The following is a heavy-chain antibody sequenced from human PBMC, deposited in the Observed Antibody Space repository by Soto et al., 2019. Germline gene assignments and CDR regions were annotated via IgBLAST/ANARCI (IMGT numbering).Heavy chain of an antibody. D-gene: IGHD1-26*01. Sequence: QVQLQQSGPGLVKPSQTLSLTCAITGDSVSSNSAGWSWVRQSPSRGLEWLGRTYYRSKWYYEYAVSVRGRITINPDKSKKPYSLQLNSVTPEDTAVYFCARGEQYSGRIFDYWGQGTLVTVSS. CDR3: ARGEQYSGRIFDY. V-gene: IGHV6-1*01. CDR2: TYYRSKWYY. J-gene: IGHJ4*01. CDR1: GDSVSSNSAG.